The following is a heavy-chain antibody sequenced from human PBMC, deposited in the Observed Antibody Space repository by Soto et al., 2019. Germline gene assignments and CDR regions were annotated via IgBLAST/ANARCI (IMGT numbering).Heavy chain of an antibody. CDR2: IGGSGGST. V-gene: IGHV3-23*01. CDR1: GFTFSNYA. CDR3: AKGVVVTTAAFDY. Sequence: EVQLLESGGGLVQPGGSLRLSCAASGFTFSNYAMSWVRQARGKGVGWVSAIGGSGGSTYYADSVKGRFAISRDNPENTLYLQMNSLRAEDTAVYYCAKGVVVTTAAFDYWGQGTLVAVSS. J-gene: IGHJ4*02. D-gene: IGHD3-22*01.